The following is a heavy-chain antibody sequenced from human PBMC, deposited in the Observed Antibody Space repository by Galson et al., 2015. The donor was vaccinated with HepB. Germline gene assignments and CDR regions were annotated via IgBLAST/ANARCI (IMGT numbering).Heavy chain of an antibody. Sequence: SLRLSCAASGFTFSSYWMSWVRQAPGKGLEWVANIKQDGSEKYYVDSVKGRFTISRDNAKNSLYLQMNSPRAEDTAVYYCARDGTYYDFWSGYHYYYGMDVWGQGTTVTVSS. J-gene: IGHJ6*02. V-gene: IGHV3-7*05. D-gene: IGHD3-3*01. CDR2: IKQDGSEK. CDR3: ARDGTYYDFWSGYHYYYGMDV. CDR1: GFTFSSYW.